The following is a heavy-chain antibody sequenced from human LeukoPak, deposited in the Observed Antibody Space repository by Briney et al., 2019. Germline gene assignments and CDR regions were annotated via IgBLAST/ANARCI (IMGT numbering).Heavy chain of an antibody. D-gene: IGHD1-14*01. Sequence: SETLSLTCTVSGGSISSYYWSWIRQPPGKGLEWIGYIYYLGSTNYNPSLKSRVTISVDTSKNHFSLRLSSVTAADTAVYYCARNNPNSPTIDYSGQGTLVTVSS. V-gene: IGHV4-59*01. CDR1: GGSISSYY. CDR2: IYYLGST. CDR3: ARNNPNSPTIDY. J-gene: IGHJ4*02.